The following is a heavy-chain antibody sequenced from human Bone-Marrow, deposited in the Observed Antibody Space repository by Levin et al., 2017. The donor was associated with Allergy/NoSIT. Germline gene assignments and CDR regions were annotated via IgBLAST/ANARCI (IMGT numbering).Heavy chain of an antibody. Sequence: GGSLRLSCAASGFTFSDYYMSWVRQAPGKGLEWLSYISPATSTVVYADSMKGRFTISRDNAMNLLFLQISSLWDEDTAVYYCATYLRDYYYFGSWGQGTFVTVSS. J-gene: IGHJ4*02. CDR3: ATYLRDYYYFGS. CDR1: GFTFSDYY. V-gene: IGHV3-11*01. D-gene: IGHD4-17*01. CDR2: ISPATSTV.